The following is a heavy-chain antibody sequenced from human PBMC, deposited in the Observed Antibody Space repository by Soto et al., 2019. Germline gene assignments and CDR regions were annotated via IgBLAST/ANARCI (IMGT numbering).Heavy chain of an antibody. CDR1: GGSISSGGYY. Sequence: SETLSLTCTVSGGSISSGGYYWSWIRQHPGKGLEWIGYIYYSGSTYYNPSLKSRVTILVDTSKDQFSLKLSSVTAADTAVYYCAVSRDGYSMDVWGQGTTVTVSS. J-gene: IGHJ6*02. V-gene: IGHV4-31*03. D-gene: IGHD2-2*01. CDR2: IYYSGST. CDR3: AVSRDGYSMDV.